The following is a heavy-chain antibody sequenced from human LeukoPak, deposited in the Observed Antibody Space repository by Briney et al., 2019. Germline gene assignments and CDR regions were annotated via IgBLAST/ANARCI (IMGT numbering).Heavy chain of an antibody. Sequence: SETLSLTCTVSGGSISSHYWSWIRQLHENGLEWIGYIYYIGSTNYNPSLKRRVTISVDTSKNQGSLKLSSVTAADTAVYYCAREGYSSGGYFQHWGQGTLVTVSS. CDR3: AREGYSSGGYFQH. CDR2: IYYIGST. CDR1: GGSISSHY. J-gene: IGHJ1*01. D-gene: IGHD2-15*01. V-gene: IGHV4-59*11.